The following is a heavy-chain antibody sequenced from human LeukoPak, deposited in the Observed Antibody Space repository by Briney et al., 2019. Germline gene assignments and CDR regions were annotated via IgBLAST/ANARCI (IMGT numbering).Heavy chain of an antibody. CDR2: IYYSGST. D-gene: IGHD5-18*01. CDR3: ARSYTAMVTADY. Sequence: SETLSLTCTVSGGSVSSGSYYWSWIRQPPGKGLEWIGYIYYSGSTSYNPSLKSRVTISVDTSKNQFSLKLSSVTAADTAVYYCARSYTAMVTADYWGQGTLVTVSS. V-gene: IGHV4-61*01. J-gene: IGHJ4*02. CDR1: GGSVSSGSYY.